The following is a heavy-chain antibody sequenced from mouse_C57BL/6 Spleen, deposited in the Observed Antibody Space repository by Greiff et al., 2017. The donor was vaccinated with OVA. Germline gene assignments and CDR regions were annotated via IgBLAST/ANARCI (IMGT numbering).Heavy chain of an antibody. V-gene: IGHV5-16*01. Sequence: EVKVVESEGGLVQPGSSMKLSCTASGFTFSDYYMAWVRQVPEKGLEWVATINYDGSSTYYLDSLKSRFIISRDNAKNILYLQMSSLKSEDTATYYCARVAQATLAWFAYWGQGTLVTVSA. CDR2: INYDGSST. CDR3: ARVAQATLAWFAY. J-gene: IGHJ3*01. CDR1: GFTFSDYY. D-gene: IGHD3-2*02.